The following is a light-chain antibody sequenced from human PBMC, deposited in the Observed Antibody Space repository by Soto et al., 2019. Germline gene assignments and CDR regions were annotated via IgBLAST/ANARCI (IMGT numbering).Light chain of an antibody. CDR2: LNSDGSH. CDR1: SGHSSYA. Sequence: QSVLTQSPSASTSLGASVKLMDSLSSGHSSYAIAWHQQQPEKGPRYLMKLNSDGSHSKGDGIPDRFSGSSSGAERHLTISSLQSEDEADYSCQTWGTGIQVFGGGTKLTVL. J-gene: IGLJ2*01. V-gene: IGLV4-69*01. CDR3: QTWGTGIQV.